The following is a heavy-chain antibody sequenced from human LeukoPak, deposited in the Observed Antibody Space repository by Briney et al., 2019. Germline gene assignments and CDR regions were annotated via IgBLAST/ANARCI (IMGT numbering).Heavy chain of an antibody. Sequence: PSETLSLTCTVSGYSISSGYYWGWIRQPPGKGPEWIGSINHSGSTNYNPSLKSRVTMSVDTSKNQFALKLSSVTAADTAVYYCARVVWSGYFGAFDIWGQGTMVTVSS. CDR3: ARVVWSGYFGAFDI. D-gene: IGHD3-3*01. J-gene: IGHJ3*02. CDR1: GYSISSGYY. CDR2: INHSGST. V-gene: IGHV4-38-2*02.